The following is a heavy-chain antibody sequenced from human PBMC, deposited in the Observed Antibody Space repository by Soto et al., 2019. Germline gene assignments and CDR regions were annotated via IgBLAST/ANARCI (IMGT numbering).Heavy chain of an antibody. Sequence: ETLSLTCTVSGGSSSYYYWNWIRQPPGKELEWIGYISYSGSTNYNPSLKSRVTISVDTSKKQFSLKLSSVTAADTAVYYCARTLSGYTHGPLDYWGQGTLVTVSS. D-gene: IGHD5-18*01. V-gene: IGHV4-59*08. CDR1: GGSSSYYY. CDR2: ISYSGST. J-gene: IGHJ4*02. CDR3: ARTLSGYTHGPLDY.